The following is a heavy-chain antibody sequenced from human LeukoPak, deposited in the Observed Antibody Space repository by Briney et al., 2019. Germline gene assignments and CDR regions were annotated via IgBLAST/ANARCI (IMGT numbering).Heavy chain of an antibody. J-gene: IGHJ3*02. CDR2: ILYDGSNK. V-gene: IGHV3-33*01. CDR1: GFTIRSYA. D-gene: IGHD1-26*01. Sequence: GRSRRLSCAAAGFTIRSYAMHWVRQAPDKVLEWMAVILYDGSNKYYADSVKGRFTISRDNSKNTLYLEMNSLRAEDTAVYYCTRDSYSGNHYGTFDIWGQGTMVTVSS. CDR3: TRDSYSGNHYGTFDI.